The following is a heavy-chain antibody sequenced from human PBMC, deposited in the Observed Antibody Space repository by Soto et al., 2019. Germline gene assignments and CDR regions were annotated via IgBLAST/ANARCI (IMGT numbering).Heavy chain of an antibody. V-gene: IGHV3-15*01. D-gene: IGHD3-3*01. CDR1: GFTFSNAW. Sequence: SGGSLRLSCAASGFTFSNAWMSWVRQAPGKGLEWVGRIKSKTDGGTTDYAAPVKGRFTISRDDSKNTLYLQMNSLKTEDTAVYYCSAYYDFWSGYYNQFDYWGQGTLVTVSS. J-gene: IGHJ4*02. CDR2: IKSKTDGGTT. CDR3: SAYYDFWSGYYNQFDY.